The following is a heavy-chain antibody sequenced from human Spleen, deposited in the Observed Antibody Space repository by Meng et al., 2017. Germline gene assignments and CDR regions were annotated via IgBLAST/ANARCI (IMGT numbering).Heavy chain of an antibody. Sequence: QITLKESGPPLVRPTQTLTLTCTFSGFSLSTNGVGVGWIRQPPGKALEWLALIYWDDDKRYSPSLKSRLTITKDTSKNQVVLTMTNMDPVDTATYYCAHLTQQLVQRVGFDYWGQGTLVTVSS. CDR2: IYWDDDK. V-gene: IGHV2-5*02. CDR3: AHLTQQLVQRVGFDY. CDR1: GFSLSTNGVG. J-gene: IGHJ4*02. D-gene: IGHD6-6*01.